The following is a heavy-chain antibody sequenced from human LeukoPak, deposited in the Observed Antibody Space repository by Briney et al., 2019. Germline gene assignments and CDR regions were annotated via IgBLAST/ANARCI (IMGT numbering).Heavy chain of an antibody. CDR2: INPNSGNT. CDR1: GYTFTGYH. CDR3: ARDYCSSTSCLFDY. V-gene: IGHV1-2*06. Sequence: ASVKVSCKASGYTFTGYHMHWVRQAPGQGLEWMGRINPNSGNTNYAQKFQGRVTMTRDTSISTAYMELSRLRSDDTAVYYCARDYCSSTSCLFDYWGQGTLVTVSS. J-gene: IGHJ4*02. D-gene: IGHD2-2*01.